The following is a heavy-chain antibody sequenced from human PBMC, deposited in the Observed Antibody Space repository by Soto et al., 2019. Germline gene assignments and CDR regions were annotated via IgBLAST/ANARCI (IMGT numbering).Heavy chain of an antibody. Sequence: GGSLRLSCAASGVSFSSYSMNWIRQAPGKGLEWVAFIRCSSSNKYHADSVKGRFTISRDNSKNTLYLQMNSLRAEDTAVYYCAKGNCSGPSCFFGGTHWGQGTLVTVSS. CDR3: AKGNCSGPSCFFGGTH. CDR1: GVSFSSYS. V-gene: IGHV3-48*01. D-gene: IGHD2-15*01. CDR2: IRCSSSNK. J-gene: IGHJ4*02.